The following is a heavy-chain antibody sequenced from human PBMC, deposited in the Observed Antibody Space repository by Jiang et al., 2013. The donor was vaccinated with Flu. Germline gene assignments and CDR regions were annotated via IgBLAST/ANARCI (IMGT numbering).Heavy chain of an antibody. CDR1: GGSISSYY. V-gene: IGHV4-59*01. J-gene: IGHJ6*01. D-gene: IGHD2-21*01. Sequence: LLKPSETLSLTCTVSGGSISSYYWSWIRQPPGKGLEWIGYIYYSGSTNYNPSLKSRVTISVDTSKNQFSLKLSSVTAADTAVYYCARDAQALRRGMDVWGPRGPRSPSPQ. CDR2: IYYSGST. CDR3: ARDAQALRRGMDV.